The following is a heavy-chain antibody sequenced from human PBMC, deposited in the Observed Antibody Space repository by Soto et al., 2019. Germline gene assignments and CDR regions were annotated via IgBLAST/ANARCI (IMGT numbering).Heavy chain of an antibody. CDR1: GDSVSSNSAA. J-gene: IGHJ6*02. CDR2: TYYRSKWYN. Sequence: SQTLSLTCAISGDSVSSNSAAWDWIRQYQSRGLEWRGRTYYRSKWYNDYAVSVKSRITINPDTSKNQFSLQLNSVTPEDTAVYYCARDFIDDSSGYYLLGYYYYGMDVWGQGTTVTVSS. CDR3: ARDFIDDSSGYYLLGYYYYGMDV. V-gene: IGHV6-1*01. D-gene: IGHD3-22*01.